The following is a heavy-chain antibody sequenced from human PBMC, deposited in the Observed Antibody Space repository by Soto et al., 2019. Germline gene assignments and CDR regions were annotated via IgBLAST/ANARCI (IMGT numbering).Heavy chain of an antibody. J-gene: IGHJ4*02. Sequence: SETLSLTCAVSGDSINSSSKYWAWIRQPPGKGLEWIGSMYYSGSISNSGSTYYSPSLKSRVTISVDTSKNQFSLKLISVTTADTAVYFCAREGNLGRWIQPLDSWGQGTLVTV. CDR3: AREGNLGRWIQPLDS. D-gene: IGHD2-2*03. CDR1: GDSINSSSKY. V-gene: IGHV4-39*07. CDR2: ISNSGST.